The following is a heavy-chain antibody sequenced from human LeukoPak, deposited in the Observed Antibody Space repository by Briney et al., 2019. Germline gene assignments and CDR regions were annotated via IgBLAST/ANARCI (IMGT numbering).Heavy chain of an antibody. J-gene: IGHJ4*02. D-gene: IGHD6-19*01. CDR2: INNDGSRT. CDR3: ASSSGWYMVDY. CDR1: GFTFSSYW. Sequence: PGGSLRLSCAASGFTFSSYWMNWVRQAPGKGLVWVSRINNDGSRTSYADSVKGRFTISRDNAKNTLYLQMNSLRVEDTAVYYCASSSGWYMVDYWGQGTLVTVSS. V-gene: IGHV3-74*01.